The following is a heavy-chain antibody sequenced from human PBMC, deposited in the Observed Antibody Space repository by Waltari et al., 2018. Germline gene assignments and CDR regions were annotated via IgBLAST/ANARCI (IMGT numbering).Heavy chain of an antibody. V-gene: IGHV3-23*01. CDR2: ISGSGGST. CDR3: AKDGEGPIWFRELPHYYYYGMDV. D-gene: IGHD3-10*01. CDR1: GFTFSSYA. Sequence: EVQLLESGGGLVQPGGSLRLSCAASGFTFSSYAMSWVRQAPGKGLEWVSAISGSGGSTYYADSVKGRFTSSRDNSKNTLYLQMNSLRAEDTAVDYCAKDGEGPIWFRELPHYYYYGMDVWGQGTTVTVSS. J-gene: IGHJ6*02.